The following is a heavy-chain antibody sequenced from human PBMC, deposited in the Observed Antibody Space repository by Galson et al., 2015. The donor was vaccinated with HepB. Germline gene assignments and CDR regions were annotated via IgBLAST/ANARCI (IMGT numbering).Heavy chain of an antibody. V-gene: IGHV3-9*01. D-gene: IGHD2-8*01. CDR3: AKDRWDLLRMGAFDV. Sequence: SLRLSCAASRFTFDNFAMHWVRQVPGKGLEWVSGLSWNNGSHGYADSVKGRFTISRDNSKNSLYLQMNSLRPEDTAVYYCAKDRWDLLRMGAFDVWGQGTLVTVSS. J-gene: IGHJ3*01. CDR1: RFTFDNFA. CDR2: LSWNNGSH.